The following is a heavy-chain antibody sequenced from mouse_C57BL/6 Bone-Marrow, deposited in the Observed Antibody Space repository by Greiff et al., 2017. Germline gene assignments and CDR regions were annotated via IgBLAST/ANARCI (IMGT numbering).Heavy chain of an antibody. CDR2: IDPENGDT. J-gene: IGHJ3*01. CDR3: SYTWFAY. Sequence: VQLQQSGAELVRPGASVKLSCTASGFNIKDDYMHWVKQRPEQGLEWIGWIDPENGDTEYASKFQGKATIPADTSSNTAYLQLSSLTSEDTAVYYCSYTWFAYWGQGTPVTGSA. CDR1: GFNIKDDY. V-gene: IGHV14-4*01. D-gene: IGHD2-12*01.